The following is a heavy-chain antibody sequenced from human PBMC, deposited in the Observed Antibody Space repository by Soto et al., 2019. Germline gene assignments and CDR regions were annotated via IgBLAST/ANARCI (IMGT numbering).Heavy chain of an antibody. V-gene: IGHV1-3*01. J-gene: IGHJ6*03. CDR2: INAGNGNT. CDR3: AREGVPYYYGYYYYYMDV. D-gene: IGHD3-16*01. CDR1: GYTFTSYA. Sequence: ASVKVSCKASGYTFTSYAMHWVRQAPGQRLEWMGWINAGNGNTKYSQKFQGRVTITRDTSASTAYMELSSLRSEDTAVYYCAREGVPYYYGYYYYYMDVWGKGTTVTVSS.